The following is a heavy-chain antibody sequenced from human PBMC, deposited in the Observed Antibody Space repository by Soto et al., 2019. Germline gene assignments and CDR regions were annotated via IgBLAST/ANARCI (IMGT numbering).Heavy chain of an antibody. CDR2: IIPIFGTA. D-gene: IGHD5-18*01. J-gene: IGHJ6*02. CDR1: GGTFSSYA. V-gene: IGHV1-69*13. Sequence: SVKVSCKASGGTFSSYAISWVRQAPGQGLEWMGGIIPIFGTANYAQKFQGRVTITADESTSTAYMELSSLRSEDTAVYYCAGGYSYGWGSRYYYYGMDVWGQGTTVTVSS. CDR3: AGGYSYGWGSRYYYYGMDV.